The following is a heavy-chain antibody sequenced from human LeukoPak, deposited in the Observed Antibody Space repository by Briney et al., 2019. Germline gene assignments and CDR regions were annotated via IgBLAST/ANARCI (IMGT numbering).Heavy chain of an antibody. V-gene: IGHV1-24*01. CDR1: GYTLTELS. Sequence: ASVKVSCKVSGYTLTELSMHWVRQAPGKGLEWMGGFDPEDGETIYAQKFQGRVTMTEDTSTDTAYMELSSLRSEDTAVYYCATGALSCSSTSCYTRGVSYWGQGTLVTASS. D-gene: IGHD2-2*02. CDR2: FDPEDGET. J-gene: IGHJ4*02. CDR3: ATGALSCSSTSCYTRGVSY.